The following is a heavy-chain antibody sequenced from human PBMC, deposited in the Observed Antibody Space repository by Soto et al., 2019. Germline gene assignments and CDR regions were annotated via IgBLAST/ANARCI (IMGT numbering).Heavy chain of an antibody. CDR3: ARPSVTGLVTGFAS. CDR2: ISYKGNT. V-gene: IGHV4-39*01. Sequence: QVHLQQSGPGLVKPSETLSLNCSVSGDSITRSLYYWVWVRQTPDKGLEWIASISYKGNTYYTPSLKSRLAISCDTSKNQSSLSLGSVTAAGAAIYYAARPSVTGLVTGFASWGQGTLVTVSS. CDR1: GDSITRSLYY. D-gene: IGHD4-17*01. J-gene: IGHJ4*02.